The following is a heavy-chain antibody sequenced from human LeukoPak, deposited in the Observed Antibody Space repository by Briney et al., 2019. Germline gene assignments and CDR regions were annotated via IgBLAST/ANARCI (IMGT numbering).Heavy chain of an antibody. CDR2: LYSDGNT. Sequence: GGSLRRSCAASGFTVITNDMTWVRQAPGKGLEWVSVLYSDGNTKYADSVQGRFTISRDNSKNTLYLEMNSLSPDDTAVYYCARGVEPLAANTLAYWGQGTLVSVSS. CDR3: ARGVEPLAANTLAY. CDR1: GFTVITND. J-gene: IGHJ4*02. V-gene: IGHV3-53*01. D-gene: IGHD1-14*01.